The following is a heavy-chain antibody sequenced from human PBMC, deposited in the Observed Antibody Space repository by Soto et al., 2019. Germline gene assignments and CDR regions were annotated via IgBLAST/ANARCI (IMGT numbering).Heavy chain of an antibody. J-gene: IGHJ4*02. V-gene: IGHV3-7*01. CDR3: ARDRGTRSGYSYGYFWGDTYYFDY. CDR2: IKQDGSEK. CDR1: GFTFSSYW. Sequence: GGSLRLSCAASGFTFSSYWMSWVRQAPGKGLEWVANIKQDGSEKYYVDSVKGRFTISRDNAKNSLYLQMNSLRAEDTAVYYCARDRGTRSGYSYGYFWGDTYYFDYWGQGTLVTVSS. D-gene: IGHD5-18*01.